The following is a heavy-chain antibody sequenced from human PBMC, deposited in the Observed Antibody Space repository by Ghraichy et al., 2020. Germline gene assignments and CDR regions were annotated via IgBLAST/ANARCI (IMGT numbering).Heavy chain of an antibody. Sequence: GGSLRLSCVASGFTFSNHALRWVRQAPGEGLEWVAGICGSGTDTHYADSVRGRFTISRDNSKNTLSLQMSSLRAEDTALYYCASRSDYDTDHLDYWGQGTLVTVCS. CDR1: GFTFSNHA. V-gene: IGHV3-23*01. J-gene: IGHJ4*02. D-gene: IGHD4-17*01. CDR3: ASRSDYDTDHLDY. CDR2: ICGSGTDT.